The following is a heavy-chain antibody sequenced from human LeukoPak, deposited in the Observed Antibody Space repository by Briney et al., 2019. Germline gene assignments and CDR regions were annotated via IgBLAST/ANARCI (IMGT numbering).Heavy chain of an antibody. J-gene: IGHJ5*02. V-gene: IGHV3-30*18. D-gene: IGHD3-16*01. CDR3: AKVFYDYVWGSSIAPDAFDT. CDR2: ISYDGSNK. Sequence: GRPLRLSCAVSGFTFSYYAMHWVRQAPGKGLEWVAVISYDGSNKYYTDSVKGRFTISRDNSKNTLYLQMNSLRTEDTAVYYCAKVFYDYVWGSSIAPDAFDTWGQGTLVTVSS. CDR1: GFTFSYYA.